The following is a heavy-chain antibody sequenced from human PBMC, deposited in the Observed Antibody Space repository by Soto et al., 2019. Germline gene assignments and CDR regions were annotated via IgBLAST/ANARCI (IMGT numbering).Heavy chain of an antibody. V-gene: IGHV1-69*13. Sequence: ASEKVSCKASGGTFSSYAISWVRQAPGQGLEWMGGIIPIFGTANYAQKFQGRVTITADESTSTAYMELSSLRSEDTAVYYCARDSKDTAMVTLVYYYGMDVWGQGTTVTVSS. CDR3: ARDSKDTAMVTLVYYYGMDV. D-gene: IGHD5-18*01. CDR1: GGTFSSYA. CDR2: IIPIFGTA. J-gene: IGHJ6*02.